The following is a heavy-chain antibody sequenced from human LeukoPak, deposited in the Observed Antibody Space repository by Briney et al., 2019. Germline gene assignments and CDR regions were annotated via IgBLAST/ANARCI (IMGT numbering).Heavy chain of an antibody. V-gene: IGHV4-39*01. Sequence: PSETLSLTCTVSGGSISSSGYYWGWIRQPPGKGLEWVGNIYYTRSTYYNPSLKSRVTISVDTSKNQFSLKLSSVTAADTAVYYCARHSRTVGSVGIDPWGQGTLVTVSS. CDR1: GGSISSSGYY. D-gene: IGHD4-23*01. CDR2: IYYTRST. CDR3: ARHSRTVGSVGIDP. J-gene: IGHJ5*02.